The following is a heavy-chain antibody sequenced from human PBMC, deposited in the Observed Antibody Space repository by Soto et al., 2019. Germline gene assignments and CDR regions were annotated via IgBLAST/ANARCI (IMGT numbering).Heavy chain of an antibody. CDR3: ARERYCGGDCYAPYFDY. V-gene: IGHV1-69*08. CDR1: GGTFSSYT. D-gene: IGHD2-21*01. CDR2: IIPILGIA. Sequence: QVQLVQSGAEVKKPGSSVKVSCKASGGTFSSYTISWVRQAPGQGLEWMGRIIPILGIANYAQKFQGRVTMTADKSTSTAYMELSSLRSEDTAVYYCARERYCGGDCYAPYFDYWGQGTLVTVSS. J-gene: IGHJ4*02.